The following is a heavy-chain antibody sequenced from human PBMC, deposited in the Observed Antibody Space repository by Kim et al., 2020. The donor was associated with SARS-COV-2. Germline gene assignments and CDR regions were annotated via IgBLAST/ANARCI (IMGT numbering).Heavy chain of an antibody. CDR2: GGAT. CDR3: ARHDWFDP. V-gene: IGHV3-66*04. J-gene: IGHJ5*02. Sequence: GGATYYAETLKGGLPISRDSDKSTLYLQMYSLRVEDTAVYYCARHDWFDPWGQGTLVTVSS.